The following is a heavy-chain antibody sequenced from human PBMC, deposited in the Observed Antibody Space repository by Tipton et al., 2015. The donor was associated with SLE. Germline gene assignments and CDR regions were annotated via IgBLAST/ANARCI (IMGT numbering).Heavy chain of an antibody. Sequence: TLSLTCTVSGGSISSGSCYWSWIRQPAGKGLEWIGHIYTSGSTNYNPSLKSRVTISVDTSKNQFSLKLSSVTAADTAVYYCARDHSIVATIWGQGTLVTVSS. CDR3: ARDHSIVATI. V-gene: IGHV4-61*09. CDR2: IYTSGST. D-gene: IGHD5-12*01. J-gene: IGHJ4*02. CDR1: GGSISSGSCY.